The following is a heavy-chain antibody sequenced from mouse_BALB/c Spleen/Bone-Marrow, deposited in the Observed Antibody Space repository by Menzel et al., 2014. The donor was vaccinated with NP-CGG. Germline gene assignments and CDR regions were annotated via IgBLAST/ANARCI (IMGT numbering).Heavy chain of an antibody. CDR1: GYTFTSYW. D-gene: IGHD2-1*01. J-gene: IGHJ3*01. CDR3: TRREGNYAFAY. V-gene: IGHV1-69*02. CDR2: IYPSDSYT. Sequence: QVQLQQSGAELVRPGASVKLSCKASGYTFTSYWINWVKQRPGQGLEWIGNIYPSDSYTNYNQKFKDKATLTVDKSSSTACMQLSSPTSEDSAVYYCTRREGNYAFAYWGQGTLVTVSA.